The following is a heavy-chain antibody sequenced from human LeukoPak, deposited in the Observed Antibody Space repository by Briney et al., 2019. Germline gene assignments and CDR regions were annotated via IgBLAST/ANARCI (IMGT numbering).Heavy chain of an antibody. CDR1: GFTFSSYA. J-gene: IGHJ4*02. CDR2: ISGSGGST. Sequence: PGRSLRLSCAASGFTFSSYAMSWVRQAPGKGLEWVSAISGSGGSTYYADSVKGRFTISRDNSKNTLYLQMNSLRAEDTAVYYCAKDIGYCSSTSCYELIFDYWGQGTLVTVSS. D-gene: IGHD2-2*03. CDR3: AKDIGYCSSTSCYELIFDY. V-gene: IGHV3-23*01.